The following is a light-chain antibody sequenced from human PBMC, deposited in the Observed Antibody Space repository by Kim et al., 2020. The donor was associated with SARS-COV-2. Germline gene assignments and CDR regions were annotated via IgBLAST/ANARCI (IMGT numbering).Light chain of an antibody. V-gene: IGKV3-11*01. CDR1: QNIGRY. J-gene: IGKJ4*01. CDR3: HHRANWPALT. CDR2: EVF. Sequence: EIVLTQSPATLSFSPGDRAILSCRASQNIGRYLAWYQQRPGQVPRLLIYEVFNRAAGVPARFSGNGSETDFTLTITSLEPDDFAVYYCHHRANWPALTFGGGTKVDIK.